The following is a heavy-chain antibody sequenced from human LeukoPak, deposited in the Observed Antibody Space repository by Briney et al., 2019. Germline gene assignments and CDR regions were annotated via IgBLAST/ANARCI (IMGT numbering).Heavy chain of an antibody. Sequence: GSSVKVSCKASGGTFSSYARSWVRQAPGQGLEWIGGITPILGIANYAQDLQGRVTITADKSTNTAYMELSSLRSEDTAVYYCASQDSSGYYLIDYWGQGTLVTVSS. J-gene: IGHJ4*02. CDR3: ASQDSSGYYLIDY. CDR2: ITPILGIA. CDR1: GGTFSSYA. V-gene: IGHV1-69*04. D-gene: IGHD3-22*01.